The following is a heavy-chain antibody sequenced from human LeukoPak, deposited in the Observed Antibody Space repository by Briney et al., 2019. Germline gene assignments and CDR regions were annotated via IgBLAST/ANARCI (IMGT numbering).Heavy chain of an antibody. J-gene: IGHJ5*02. V-gene: IGHV4-38-2*01. Sequence: PSETLSLTCAVSGYSISSGYYWGWIRQPPGKGLEWSGSIYHSGSTYYNPSLKSRVTISVDTSKNQFSLKLSSVTAADTAVYYCARRSYDFWSGYYTEWFDPWGQGTLVTVSS. D-gene: IGHD3-3*01. CDR1: GYSISSGYY. CDR3: ARRSYDFWSGYYTEWFDP. CDR2: IYHSGST.